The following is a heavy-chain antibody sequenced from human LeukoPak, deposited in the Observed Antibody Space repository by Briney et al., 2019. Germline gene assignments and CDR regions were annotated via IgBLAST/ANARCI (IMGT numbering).Heavy chain of an antibody. J-gene: IGHJ4*02. Sequence: ALVKVSCKASGYTFTGYYMHWVRQAPGQGLEWMGWINPDSGGTNYAQKFQGRVTMTRDTSISTVYMQLSRLRSDDTAVYYCAGAGYSGNYYYYSDFWGQGTLVTVSS. D-gene: IGHD1-26*01. CDR2: INPDSGGT. CDR1: GYTFTGYY. V-gene: IGHV1-2*02. CDR3: AGAGYSGNYYYYSDF.